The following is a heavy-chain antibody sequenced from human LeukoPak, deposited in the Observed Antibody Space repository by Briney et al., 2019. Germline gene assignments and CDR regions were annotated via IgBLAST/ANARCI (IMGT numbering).Heavy chain of an antibody. CDR3: AKEIYGDSTGGRFQH. CDR1: GFTFSSYE. Sequence: GGSLRLSCAASGFTFSSYEMNWARQAPGKGLEWVSYISSSGSTIYYADSLKGRFTISRDNAKNSLYLQMNSLRAEDTAVYYCAKEIYGDSTGGRFQHWGQGTLVTVSS. V-gene: IGHV3-48*03. J-gene: IGHJ1*01. CDR2: ISSSGSTI. D-gene: IGHD4-17*01.